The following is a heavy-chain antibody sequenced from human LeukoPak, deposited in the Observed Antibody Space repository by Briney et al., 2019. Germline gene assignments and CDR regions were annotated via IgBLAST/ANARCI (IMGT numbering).Heavy chain of an antibody. V-gene: IGHV4-39*01. CDR1: GGSFSSSSYY. J-gene: IGHJ5*02. D-gene: IGHD3-22*01. Sequence: SETLSLTCTVSGGSFSSSSYYWGWIRQPPGKGLEWIGSIYYSGSTYYNPSLKSRVTISVDTSKNQFSLKLSSVTAADTAVYYCVVVISKYNWFDPWGQGTLVTVSS. CDR3: VVVISKYNWFDP. CDR2: IYYSGST.